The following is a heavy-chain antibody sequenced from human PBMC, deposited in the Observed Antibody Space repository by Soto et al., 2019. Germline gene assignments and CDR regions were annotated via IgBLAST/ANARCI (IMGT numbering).Heavy chain of an antibody. J-gene: IGHJ5*02. Sequence: QVQLVQSGAQVKKPGASVKVSCKASGYTFTNNDISWVRQATGQGLEWMGWMNPNSANTGYAQKFQGRVSMTRNTSISTAYMELSSLRSDDTAIYYCARMATSGTLNWFDPWGQGTLVIFSS. CDR3: ARMATSGTLNWFDP. CDR2: MNPNSANT. CDR1: GYTFTNND. V-gene: IGHV1-8*01.